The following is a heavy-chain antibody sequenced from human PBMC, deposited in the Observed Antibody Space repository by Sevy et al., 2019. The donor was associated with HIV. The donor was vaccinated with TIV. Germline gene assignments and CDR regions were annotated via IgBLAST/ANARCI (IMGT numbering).Heavy chain of an antibody. Sequence: GGSLRLSCAASGFTFTSYAMYWVRQAPGKGLEWVAAISGSGQSSFYADSVKGRFTVSRDRSKNTLFLQMDSLRVEDTALYYCAKDRIDSSFYRSNWFDFWGQRTPVTVSS. D-gene: IGHD3-22*01. CDR1: GFTFTSYA. CDR3: AKDRIDSSFYRSNWFDF. V-gene: IGHV3-23*01. CDR2: ISGSGQSS. J-gene: IGHJ5*01.